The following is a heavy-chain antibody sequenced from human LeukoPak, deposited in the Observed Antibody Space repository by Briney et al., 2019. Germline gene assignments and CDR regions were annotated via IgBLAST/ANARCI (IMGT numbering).Heavy chain of an antibody. V-gene: IGHV4-59*01. J-gene: IGHJ6*02. Sequence: PSETLSLTCSVSGGSISTYYWTWIRQPAGKGLEWIGYIYEGGKPEYNPSLNSRATISVDTSKNQFSLRVISVTAADTAVYYCARTSPHFYGSGTKLTPWPADMDVWGQGNTVIVSS. CDR2: IYEGGKP. CDR1: GGSISTYY. D-gene: IGHD3-10*01. CDR3: ARTSPHFYGSGTKLTPWPADMDV.